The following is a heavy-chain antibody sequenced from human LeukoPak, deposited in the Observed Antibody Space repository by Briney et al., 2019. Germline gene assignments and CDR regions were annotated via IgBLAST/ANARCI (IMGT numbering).Heavy chain of an antibody. CDR1: GFTFSSYW. Sequence: RGSLRLSCVASGFTFSSYWMTWVRQAPGKGLEWVANINKDGSANEDSVKGRFTISRDNAKNSLYLQMNSLRGEDTALYYCAKGSGSALAYSSGWRFDYWGQGTLVTVSS. CDR3: AKGSGSALAYSSGWRFDY. D-gene: IGHD6-19*01. V-gene: IGHV3-7*03. CDR2: INKDGSA. J-gene: IGHJ4*02.